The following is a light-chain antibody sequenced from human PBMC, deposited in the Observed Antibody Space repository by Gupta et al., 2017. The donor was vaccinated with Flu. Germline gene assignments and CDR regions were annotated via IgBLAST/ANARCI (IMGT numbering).Light chain of an antibody. CDR2: GAS. V-gene: IGKV1-9*01. J-gene: IGKJ5*01. CDR1: QVISSF. Sequence: DVQLTQSPPFLSASVGDRVTITCRASQVISSFLAWYQQKPGKAPKLLIYGASALQSGVPSRFSGSGYGTEFTLTISSRQPEDFATYYCQQLKNYPPITFGQGTRLEIK. CDR3: QQLKNYPPIT.